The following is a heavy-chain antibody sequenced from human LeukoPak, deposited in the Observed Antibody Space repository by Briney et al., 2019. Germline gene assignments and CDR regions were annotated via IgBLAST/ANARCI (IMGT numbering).Heavy chain of an antibody. Sequence: GGSLRLSCAASAFTFSSYTMNWVRQAPGKGLEWVSSISSSSSYIYYADSVKGRFTISRDNAKNSLYLQMNSLRAEDTAVYFCARLRAHAYNYGFDYWGQGALVTVSS. CDR1: AFTFSSYT. CDR2: ISSSSSYI. D-gene: IGHD5-24*01. J-gene: IGHJ4*02. V-gene: IGHV3-21*01. CDR3: ARLRAHAYNYGFDY.